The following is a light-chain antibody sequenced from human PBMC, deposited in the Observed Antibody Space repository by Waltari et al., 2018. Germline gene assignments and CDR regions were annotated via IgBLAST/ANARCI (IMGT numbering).Light chain of an antibody. CDR3: QQYGSSPWT. Sequence: EIVLTQSPATLSLSPGERATLSCGASQRVSSSYLAWYQQKPGMAPKLLIYDASSRAPGIPDRFSGSGSGTDFTLTISRLEPEDFAVYYCQQYGSSPWTFGQGTKVEIK. CDR1: QRVSSSY. J-gene: IGKJ1*01. V-gene: IGKV3D-20*01. CDR2: DAS.